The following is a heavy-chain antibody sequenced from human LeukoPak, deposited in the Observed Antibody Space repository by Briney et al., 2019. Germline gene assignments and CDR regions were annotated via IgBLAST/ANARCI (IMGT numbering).Heavy chain of an antibody. V-gene: IGHV4-61*02. D-gene: IGHD5-18*01. Sequence: PSETLSLTCTVSGGSISSGSYYWSWIRQPAGKGLEWIGRIYTSGSTNYNPSLKSRVTISVDTSKNQFSLKLSSVTAADTAVYYCARTPRRGYSYENVFDIWGQGTMVTVSS. J-gene: IGHJ3*02. CDR3: ARTPRRGYSYENVFDI. CDR2: IYTSGST. CDR1: GGSISSGSYY.